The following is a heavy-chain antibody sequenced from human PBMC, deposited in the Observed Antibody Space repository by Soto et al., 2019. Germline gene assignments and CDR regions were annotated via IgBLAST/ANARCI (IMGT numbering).Heavy chain of an antibody. CDR3: ARVKDTRGQYYYYNGVMDL. D-gene: IGHD2-15*01. CDR1: DDSISSSTYY. V-gene: IGHV4-39*02. CDR2: IYSRGST. J-gene: IGHJ6*02. Sequence: QLQLQESGPGLVKPSETLSLTCTVSDDSISSSTYYWGWIRQPPGKGLEWIGSIYSRGSTYYNPSPRNRLTINLEPAKNQDTLKLSSVTAAVTAMDYCARVKDTRGQYYYYNGVMDLWGQGTTVSVSS.